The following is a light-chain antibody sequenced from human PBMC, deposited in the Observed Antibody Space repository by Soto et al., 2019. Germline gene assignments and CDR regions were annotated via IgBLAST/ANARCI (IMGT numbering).Light chain of an antibody. Sequence: EVVLTQSPATLSLSPGERATLSCRASQSVSSYLAWYQQKPGQAPRLLIYDASNRATGIPARFSGSGSGTDFTLSISSLGPEDFAVYYCQQRSNWQVTFGPGTKVDIK. V-gene: IGKV3-11*01. J-gene: IGKJ3*01. CDR1: QSVSSY. CDR2: DAS. CDR3: QQRSNWQVT.